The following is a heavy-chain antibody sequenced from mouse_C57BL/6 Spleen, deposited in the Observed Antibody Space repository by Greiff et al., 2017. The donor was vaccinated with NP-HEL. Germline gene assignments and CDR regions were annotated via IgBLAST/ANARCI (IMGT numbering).Heavy chain of an antibody. CDR2: IDPENGDT. CDR3: ATLSQLRLRAY. Sequence: EVQLVESGAELVRPGASVKLSCTASGFNIKDDYMHWVKQRPEQGLEWIGWIDPENGDTEYASTFQGKATITADTSSNTAYLQRSSLTSEDTAVYYCATLSQLRLRAYWGQGTLVTVSA. CDR1: GFNIKDDY. V-gene: IGHV14-4*01. J-gene: IGHJ3*01. D-gene: IGHD3-2*02.